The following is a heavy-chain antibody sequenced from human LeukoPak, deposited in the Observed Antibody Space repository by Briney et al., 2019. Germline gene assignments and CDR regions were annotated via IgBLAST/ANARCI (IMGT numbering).Heavy chain of an antibody. Sequence: ASVKVSCKASGYTFTNYGISWVRQAPGQGLEWMGWISTNSDIRTYAQTLQGRFTMTTDTATTTAYMELNNRTFDDTAVYYCARDWDAMDNCFDPWGQGTPVTVSS. CDR3: ARDWDAMDNCFDP. CDR2: ISTNSDIR. CDR1: GYTFTNYG. V-gene: IGHV1-18*01. D-gene: IGHD1-26*01. J-gene: IGHJ5*02.